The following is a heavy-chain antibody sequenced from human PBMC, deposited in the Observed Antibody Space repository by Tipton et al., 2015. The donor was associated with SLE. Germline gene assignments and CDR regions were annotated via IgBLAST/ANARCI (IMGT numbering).Heavy chain of an antibody. V-gene: IGHV4-59*01. Sequence: TLSLTCTVPSGSISSYYWSWIRQPPGKGLEWIGYIYYSGSTNYNPSFKSRVTISVDTSRNQFSLKLSSVTAADTAVYYCARAQGEMDAFDLWGQGTMVTVSS. CDR1: SGSISSYY. D-gene: IGHD3-10*01. J-gene: IGHJ3*01. CDR3: ARAQGEMDAFDL. CDR2: IYYSGST.